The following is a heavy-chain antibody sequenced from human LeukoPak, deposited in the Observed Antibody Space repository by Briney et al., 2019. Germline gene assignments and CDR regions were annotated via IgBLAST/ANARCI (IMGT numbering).Heavy chain of an antibody. V-gene: IGHV4-38-2*02. Sequence: SETLSLTCTVSGYSISSGYYWGWIRQPPGKGLEWIGSIYHSGSTYYNPSLKSRVTISVDTSKNQFSLKLSSVTAADTAVYYCARDNETGLLDYWGQGTLVTVSS. CDR1: GYSISSGYY. J-gene: IGHJ4*02. D-gene: IGHD7-27*01. CDR2: IYHSGST. CDR3: ARDNETGLLDY.